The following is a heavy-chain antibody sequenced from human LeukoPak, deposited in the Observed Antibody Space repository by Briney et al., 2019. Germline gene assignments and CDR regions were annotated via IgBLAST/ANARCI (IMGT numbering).Heavy chain of an antibody. CDR2: ISPYSAYT. V-gene: IGHV1-18*04. CDR1: GDSINTYI. CDR3: ANVAAGRYFFYYMDA. D-gene: IGHD6-13*01. Sequence: ASVKVSCKASGDSINTYIVAWVRQAPGQGLEWIGWISPYSAYTKYADALQGRVTMTTDTPTSTSYMELRSLRPDHGDVFLCANVAAGRYFFYYMDAWGKGTTVTVS. J-gene: IGHJ6*03.